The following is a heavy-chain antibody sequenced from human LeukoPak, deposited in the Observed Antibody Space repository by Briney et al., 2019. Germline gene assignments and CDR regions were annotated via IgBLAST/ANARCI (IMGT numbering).Heavy chain of an antibody. Sequence: GASVKVSCKASGYTFSSYAISWVRQAPGQGLEWMGGIIPIFGTANYAQKFQGRVTITTDESTSTAYMELSSLRSEDTAVYYCARGRVGATGESSFDYWGQGTLVTVSS. CDR1: GYTFSSYA. J-gene: IGHJ4*02. CDR2: IIPIFGTA. CDR3: ARGRVGATGESSFDY. D-gene: IGHD1-26*01. V-gene: IGHV1-69*05.